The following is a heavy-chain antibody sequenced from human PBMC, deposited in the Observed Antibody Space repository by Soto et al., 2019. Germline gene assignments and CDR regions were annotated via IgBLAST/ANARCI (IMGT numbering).Heavy chain of an antibody. CDR2: IYFTGST. CDR1: GGSISNYY. D-gene: IGHD5-12*01. CDR3: ARVGSGYVRGFDY. J-gene: IGHJ4*02. V-gene: IGHV4-59*01. Sequence: QVQLQESGPGLVKPSETVSLTCTVSGGSISNYYWSWIRQPPGKGLEWIGYIYFTGSTRYNSSLKSRVTISVDTYKNQFSLKLYSVTAADTAVYYCARVGSGYVRGFDYWGQGILVTVSS.